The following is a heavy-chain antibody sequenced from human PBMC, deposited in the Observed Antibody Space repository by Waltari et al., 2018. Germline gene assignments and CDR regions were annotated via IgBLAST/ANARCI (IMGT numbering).Heavy chain of an antibody. D-gene: IGHD1-26*01. CDR1: GFTFGTFW. V-gene: IGHV3-7*01. Sequence: EVQLVESGGDLVQPGGALRLSCAASGFTFGTFWMSWVRQAPGKGLEWVANIKQDGSEKLYVDSVKGRFTISRDNARNSLYLQMNSLRGEDTAVYYCARVSWDTITRKGIDYWGLGTLVIVSS. J-gene: IGHJ4*02. CDR3: ARVSWDTITRKGIDY. CDR2: IKQDGSEK.